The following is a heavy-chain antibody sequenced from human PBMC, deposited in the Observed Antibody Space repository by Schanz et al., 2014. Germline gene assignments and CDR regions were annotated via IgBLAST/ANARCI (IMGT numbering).Heavy chain of an antibody. CDR2: IKHDGSVK. CDR1: GFTFSSHW. V-gene: IGHV3-7*01. Sequence: EVQLVQSGGGLVQPGGSLRLSCAASGFTFSSHWMHWVRQAPGKGLEWVANIKHDGSVKDYVDSVEGRFTISRDNAKNTLYLQMNTLRAEDTAVYYCARKMKLGVYGGKGHDSLDIWGQGTMVTVSS. J-gene: IGHJ3*02. CDR3: ARKMKLGVYGGKGHDSLDI. D-gene: IGHD4-17*01.